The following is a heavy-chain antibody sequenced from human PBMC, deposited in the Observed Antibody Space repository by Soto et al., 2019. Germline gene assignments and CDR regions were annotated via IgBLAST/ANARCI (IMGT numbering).Heavy chain of an antibody. V-gene: IGHV4-34*01. CDR3: ARAYWDPIVGATRDDF. Sequence: LETLSLTYAVEGVSFSGYYGSWIRQPPGKGLEWIGEINHSASTNYNPSLKSRVTISVDTSKNQFSLKLNSVTAADTAVYYCARAYWDPIVGATRDDFWGQGTLVTVSP. CDR1: GVSFSGYY. CDR2: INHSAST. D-gene: IGHD1-26*01. J-gene: IGHJ4*02.